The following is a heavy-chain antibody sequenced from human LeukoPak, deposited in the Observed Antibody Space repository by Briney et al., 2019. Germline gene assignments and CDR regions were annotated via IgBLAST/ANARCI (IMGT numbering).Heavy chain of an antibody. CDR3: ARVVGGGSSWYSPMEY. CDR1: GFTFSSYA. J-gene: IGHJ4*02. Sequence: GRSLTLSCAASGFTFSSYAMDWVRQAPGKGLEWVAVVSNDETKKDYADSVKGRFTISRDNSRNTLYLQMNSLRVEDTAVYYCARVVGGGSSWYSPMEYWGQGALVTVSS. D-gene: IGHD6-13*01. CDR2: VSNDETKK. V-gene: IGHV3-30-3*01.